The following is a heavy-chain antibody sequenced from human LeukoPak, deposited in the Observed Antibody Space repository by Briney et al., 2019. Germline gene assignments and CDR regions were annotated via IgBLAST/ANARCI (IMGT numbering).Heavy chain of an antibody. Sequence: GGSLRLSCTASGFTFSGYEMTWVRQAPGKGLEWMSYISVNGGAMHYADSVRGRFTTSRDDAKNSLYLHMNSLRVEDTAIYYCARKTDRLGAVGRDRYFDLWGRGTVITVSS. V-gene: IGHV3-48*03. CDR1: GFTFSGYE. CDR3: ARKTDRLGAVGRDRYFDL. J-gene: IGHJ2*01. CDR2: ISVNGGAM. D-gene: IGHD6-13*01.